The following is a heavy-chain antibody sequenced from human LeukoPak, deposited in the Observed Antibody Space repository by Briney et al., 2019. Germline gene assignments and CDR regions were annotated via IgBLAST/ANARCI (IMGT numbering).Heavy chain of an antibody. D-gene: IGHD6-19*01. J-gene: IGHJ3*02. CDR1: GFTFNTYW. V-gene: IGHV3-74*01. CDR3: ARPETQYSSGLDGFDN. Sequence: GGSLRLSCAASGFTFNTYWMHWVRQAPGKGLVWVSRINSDGSRTTYADSVKGRFTISRDNAKNTLYLQMNSLRTEDTAVYYCARPETQYSSGLDGFDNWGQGTMVTVSS. CDR2: INSDGSRT.